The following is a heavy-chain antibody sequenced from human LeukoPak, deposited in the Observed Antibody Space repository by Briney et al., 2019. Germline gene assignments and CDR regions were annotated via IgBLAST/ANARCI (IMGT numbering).Heavy chain of an antibody. Sequence: GGSLRLSCAASGFTFSRYSMNWVRQAPGKGLEWVSSISISSNYIYYADSVKGRFTISRDNAKNSLYLQMNSLRAEDTAVYYCARVGATSYGDYDYWGQGTLVTVSS. CDR3: ARVGATSYGDYDY. J-gene: IGHJ4*02. V-gene: IGHV3-21*01. CDR2: ISISSNYI. CDR1: GFTFSRYS. D-gene: IGHD4-17*01.